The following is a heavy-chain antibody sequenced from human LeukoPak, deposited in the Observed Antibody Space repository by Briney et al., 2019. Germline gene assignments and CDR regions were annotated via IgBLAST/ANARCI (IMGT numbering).Heavy chain of an antibody. CDR1: GDTFRNSV. CDR3: TRGPIFGVVITTSFDY. Sequence: SVKVSCKASGDTFRNSVINWVRKAPGQGLEWVGGIIPIYGTTNYAQKFQGRVAITADESTGTAYMELSSLKSDDTAVYYCTRGPIFGVVITTSFDYWDQGTLVTVSS. CDR2: IIPIYGTT. V-gene: IGHV1-69*13. D-gene: IGHD3-3*01. J-gene: IGHJ4*02.